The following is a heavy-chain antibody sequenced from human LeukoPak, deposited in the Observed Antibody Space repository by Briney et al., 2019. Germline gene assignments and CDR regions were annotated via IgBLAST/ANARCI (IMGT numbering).Heavy chain of an antibody. Sequence: ASVKVSCKASGGTFSSYAISWVRQAPGQGLEWTGIINPSGGSTSYAQKFQGGVTMTRDRSTSTVYMELSSLRSEDTAVYYCARDMMATTMYYFDYWGQGTLVTVSS. V-gene: IGHV1-46*01. CDR3: ARDMMATTMYYFDY. D-gene: IGHD5-24*01. CDR2: INPSGGST. J-gene: IGHJ4*02. CDR1: GGTFSSYA.